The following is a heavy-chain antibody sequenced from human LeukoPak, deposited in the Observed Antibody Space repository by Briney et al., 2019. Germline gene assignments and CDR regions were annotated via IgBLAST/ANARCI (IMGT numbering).Heavy chain of an antibody. CDR2: IYYSGST. CDR1: GGSISSGGYY. J-gene: IGHJ4*02. CDR3: ARDLGYCSGGSCSPGGYFDY. V-gene: IGHV4-31*03. Sequence: SETLSLTCTVSGGSISSGGYYWGWIRQHPGKGLEWIGYIYYSGSTYYNPSLKSRVTISVDTSKNQFSLKLSSVTAADTAVYYCARDLGYCSGGSCSPGGYFDYWGQGTLVTVSS. D-gene: IGHD2-15*01.